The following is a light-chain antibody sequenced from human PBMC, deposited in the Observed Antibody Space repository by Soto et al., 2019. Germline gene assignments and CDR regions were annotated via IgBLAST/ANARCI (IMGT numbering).Light chain of an antibody. Sequence: EIVLTQSPGTLSLSPGERATLSCRASQSVSSNLAWYQQKPGQAPRLLMYDASTRATGIPDRFSGSGSGTDFALTISRLEPEDFAMYYCQQYGSSPRTFGQGTKVDNK. CDR3: QQYGSSPRT. V-gene: IGKV3-20*01. J-gene: IGKJ1*01. CDR2: DAS. CDR1: QSVSSN.